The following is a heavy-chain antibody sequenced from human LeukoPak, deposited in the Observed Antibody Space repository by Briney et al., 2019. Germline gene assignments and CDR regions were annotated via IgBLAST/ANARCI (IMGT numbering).Heavy chain of an antibody. Sequence: KPGGSLRLSCVASGFTFSSYSMNWVRQAPGKGLEWVSCISSTSRYIYYADSVKGRFTISRDNAKNSVYLQMNSLRAEDTAVYYCMRAVAADDLSPGYWGQGTLLTVSS. CDR2: ISSTSRYI. J-gene: IGHJ4*02. CDR3: MRAVAADDLSPGY. V-gene: IGHV3-21*01. CDR1: GFTFSSYS. D-gene: IGHD6-13*01.